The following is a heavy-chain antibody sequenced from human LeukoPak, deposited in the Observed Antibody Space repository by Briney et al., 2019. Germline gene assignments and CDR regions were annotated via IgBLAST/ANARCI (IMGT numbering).Heavy chain of an antibody. D-gene: IGHD5-12*01. CDR3: ARGNEYSGYDPYYYYYMDV. V-gene: IGHV4-4*07. Sequence: PSETLSLTCTVSGGSISSYYWSWIRQPAGKGLEWIGRIYTSGSTNYNPSLKSRVTMSVDTSKNQFSLKLSSVTAADTAVYYCARGNEYSGYDPYYYYYMDVWGKGTTVTVSS. CDR1: GGSISSYY. CDR2: IYTSGST. J-gene: IGHJ6*03.